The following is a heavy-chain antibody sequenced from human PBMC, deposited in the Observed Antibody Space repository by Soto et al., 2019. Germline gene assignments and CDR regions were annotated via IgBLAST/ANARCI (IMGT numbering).Heavy chain of an antibody. D-gene: IGHD1-1*01. CDR1: GGTFSNSA. V-gene: IGHV1-69*12. CDR3: ARGKGRRRLGGIYYYILAV. J-gene: IGHJ6*02. CDR2: IMPIFRTP. Sequence: QVHLEQSGAEVKKPGSSVKVSCKASGGTFSNSAISWVRQAPGQGLEWMGGIMPIFRTPDYAQKFQGRVTITADESTTTAYREWGGLGSDDTAVYYCARGKGRRRLGGIYYYILAVWGQGTTVTVSS.